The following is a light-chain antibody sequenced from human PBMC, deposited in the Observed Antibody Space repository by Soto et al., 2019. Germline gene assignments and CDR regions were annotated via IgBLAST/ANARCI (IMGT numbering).Light chain of an antibody. Sequence: EIVLTQPPGTLSLSPGEGPTLSCSASQTVYSRYLAWYQQKPGQAPRLLIYGASSRATGIPDRFSGSRSGPEFTLTINSLQSEDFAIYYCQRYNNWPLTFGGGTKVDIK. CDR2: GAS. CDR1: QTVYSRY. V-gene: IGKV3D-15*01. CDR3: QRYNNWPLT. J-gene: IGKJ4*01.